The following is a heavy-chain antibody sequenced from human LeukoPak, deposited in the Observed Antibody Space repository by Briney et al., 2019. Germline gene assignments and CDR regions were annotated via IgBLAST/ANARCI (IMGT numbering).Heavy chain of an antibody. CDR2: ISAYNGNT. Sequence: ASVKVSCKASGYTFTSYGISWVRQAPGQGLEWMGWISAYNGNTNYAQKLQGRVTMTTDTSTSTAYMELRSLRSDDTAVYYCARWVRGIAAAGLDPWGQGTLVTVSS. J-gene: IGHJ5*02. D-gene: IGHD6-13*01. CDR3: ARWVRGIAAAGLDP. CDR1: GYTFTSYG. V-gene: IGHV1-18*01.